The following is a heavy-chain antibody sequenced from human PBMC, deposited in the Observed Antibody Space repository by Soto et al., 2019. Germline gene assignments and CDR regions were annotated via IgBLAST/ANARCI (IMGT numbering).Heavy chain of an antibody. J-gene: IGHJ4*02. CDR1: GGTFSSYT. CDR3: IGTYSGSSMRFDY. Sequence: ASVKVSCKASGGTFSSYTISWVRQAPGQGLEWMGRIIPILGIANYAQKFQGRVTITADKSTSTAYMELSSLRSEDTAVYYCIGTYSGSSMRFDYWGQGTLVTVSS. D-gene: IGHD5-12*01. CDR2: IIPILGIA. V-gene: IGHV1-69*02.